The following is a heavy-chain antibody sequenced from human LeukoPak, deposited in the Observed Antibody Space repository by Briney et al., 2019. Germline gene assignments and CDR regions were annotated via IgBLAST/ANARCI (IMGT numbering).Heavy chain of an antibody. CDR2: INPNSGGT. V-gene: IGHV1-2*02. CDR3: ARERSGSYLRWDY. J-gene: IGHJ4*02. CDR1: GYTFTVYY. Sequence: GASVKVSCKASGYTFTVYYIHWVRQAPGQGLEWMGWINPNSGGTNYAQKFQGRVTITRDTSISTAYMDLSRLRSDDTAVYYCARERSGSYLRWDYWGQGTLVTVSS. D-gene: IGHD1-26*01.